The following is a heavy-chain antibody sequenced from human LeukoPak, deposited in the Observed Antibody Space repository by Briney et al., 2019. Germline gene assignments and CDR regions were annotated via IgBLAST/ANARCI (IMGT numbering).Heavy chain of an antibody. D-gene: IGHD3-10*01. V-gene: IGHV1-69*01. J-gene: IGHJ5*02. CDR2: IIPIFGTA. CDR1: GGTFSSYA. CDR3: ASLVRGVIEWFDP. Sequence: SVKVSCKASGGTFSSYAISWVRQAPGQGLEWMGGIIPIFGTANYAQKFQGRVTITADESTSTAYMELSSLRSEDTAVYYCASLVRGVIEWFDPWGQGTWSPSPQ.